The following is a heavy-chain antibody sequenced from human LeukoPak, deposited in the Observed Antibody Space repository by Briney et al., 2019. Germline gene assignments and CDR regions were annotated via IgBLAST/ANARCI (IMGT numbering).Heavy chain of an antibody. J-gene: IGHJ4*02. D-gene: IGHD3-3*01. CDR3: ARYVYGVVTSFDY. CDR1: QFTFSDYT. Sequence: KPGGSLRLSCAASQFTFSDYTMNWVRRAPGKGLEWVSCISTRNDYTYYAESVKGRFTISRDNAKNSLYLQMNSLRDEDTAVYYCARYVYGVVTSFDYWGQGTPVTVSS. V-gene: IGHV3-21*01. CDR2: ISTRNDYT.